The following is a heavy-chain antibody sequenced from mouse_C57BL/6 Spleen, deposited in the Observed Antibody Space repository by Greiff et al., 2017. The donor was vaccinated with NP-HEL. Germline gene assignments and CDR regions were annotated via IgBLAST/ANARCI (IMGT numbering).Heavy chain of an antibody. D-gene: IGHD2-2*01. Sequence: EVHLVESGGGLVKPGGSLKLSCAASGFTFSDYGMHWVRQAPEKGLEWVAYISSGSSTIYYADTVKGRFTNSRDNAKNTLFLQMTSLRSEDTAMYYCADMATGDYWGQGTTLPVSS. V-gene: IGHV5-17*01. CDR2: ISSGSSTI. CDR3: ADMATGDY. J-gene: IGHJ2*01. CDR1: GFTFSDYG.